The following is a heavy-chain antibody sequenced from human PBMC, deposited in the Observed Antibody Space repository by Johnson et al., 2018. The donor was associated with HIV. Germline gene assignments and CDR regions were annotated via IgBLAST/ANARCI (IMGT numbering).Heavy chain of an antibody. CDR2: IYSGGST. J-gene: IGHJ3*01. CDR3: ARAYYDSTGYYPHAFHV. Sequence: VQLVESGGGLIQPGGSLRLSCAASGFTFSDYYINWIRQAPGKGLEWVSVIYSGGSTYNADSVKGRFTISRDNSKNTLYLQMNSLRAEDTAVYYCARAYYDSTGYYPHAFHVWGQGTMVTVSS. CDR1: GFTFSDYY. V-gene: IGHV3-53*01. D-gene: IGHD3-22*01.